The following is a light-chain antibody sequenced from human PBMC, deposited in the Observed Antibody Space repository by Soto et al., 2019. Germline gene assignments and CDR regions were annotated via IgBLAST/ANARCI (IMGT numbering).Light chain of an antibody. Sequence: QSALTQPASVSGSPGQSITISCTGTSSDVGSYNLVSWYQQHPGKAPKPMIYEGSKRPSGVSNRFSGSESGNTASLTISGLQAEDEADYYCCSYAGSSTFYVFGTGTKVTVL. CDR1: SSDVGSYNL. J-gene: IGLJ1*01. CDR2: EGS. CDR3: CSYAGSSTFYV. V-gene: IGLV2-23*01.